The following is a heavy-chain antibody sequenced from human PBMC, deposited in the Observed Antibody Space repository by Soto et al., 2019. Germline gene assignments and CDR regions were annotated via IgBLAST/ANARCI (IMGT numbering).Heavy chain of an antibody. CDR1: GFTFSIYA. CDR3: AKGNVGATPFDY. Sequence: PGGSLRLSCAASGFTFSIYAMSWVLQAPGKGLEWVSAISGSGGSTYYADSVKGRFTISRDNSKNTLYLQMNSLRAEDTAVYYCAKGNVGATPFDYWGQGTLVTVSS. J-gene: IGHJ4*02. V-gene: IGHV3-23*01. D-gene: IGHD1-26*01. CDR2: ISGSGGST.